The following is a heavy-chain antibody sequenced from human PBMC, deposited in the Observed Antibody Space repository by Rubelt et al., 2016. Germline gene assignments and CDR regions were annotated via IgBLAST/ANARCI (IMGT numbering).Heavy chain of an antibody. CDR2: IDRSGNT. J-gene: IGHJ5*02. CDR1: GGSISSYY. D-gene: IGHD3-10*01. Sequence: QLQLQESGPGLVTPSETLSLTCTVSGGSISSYYWSWIRQPPGKGLEWIGEIDRSGNTYYNPSLKSRVTMSVDTSENQFSLKLSSGTAADTAVYYCARCPYYYGSGRLNWFDPWGQGTLVTVSS. V-gene: IGHV4-59*04. CDR3: ARCPYYYGSGRLNWFDP.